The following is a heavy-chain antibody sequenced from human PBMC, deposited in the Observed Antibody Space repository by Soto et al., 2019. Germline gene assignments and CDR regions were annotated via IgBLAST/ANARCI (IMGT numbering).Heavy chain of an antibody. CDR1: GFTFSRSP. Sequence: EVQLVQSGGGFVQPGGSLRLSCAASGFTFSRSPMSWVRQVPGKGLEWIAAIRDDGSSVYYVDSVKGRCTISRDNSKIPSSLRMKHLRGQDTAIYSCVTARYTMSGLWSTFYSDWGQGALVIVSS. CDR3: VTARYTMSGLWSTFYSD. J-gene: IGHJ4*02. D-gene: IGHD3-3*01. CDR2: IRDDGSSV. V-gene: IGHV3-23*04.